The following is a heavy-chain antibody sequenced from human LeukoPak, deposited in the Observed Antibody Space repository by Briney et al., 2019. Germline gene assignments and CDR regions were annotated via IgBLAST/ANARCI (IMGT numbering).Heavy chain of an antibody. D-gene: IGHD5-24*01. J-gene: IGHJ4*02. CDR1: GGSFSGYY. Sequence: PSETLPLTCAVYGGSFSGYYWSWIRQPPGKGLEWIGEINHSGSTNYNPSLKSRVTISVDTSKNQFSLKLSSVTAADTAVYYCARGRRGEDYWGQGTLVTVSS. V-gene: IGHV4-34*01. CDR2: INHSGST. CDR3: ARGRRGEDY.